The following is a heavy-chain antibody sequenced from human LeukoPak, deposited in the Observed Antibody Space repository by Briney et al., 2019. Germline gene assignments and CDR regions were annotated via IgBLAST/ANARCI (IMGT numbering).Heavy chain of an antibody. Sequence: TGGSLRLSCAASGFTFSSYSMNWVRQAPGKGLEWVSSISSSSSYIYYADSVKGRFTISRDNAKNSLYLQMNSLRAEDTAVYYCARESQLLWFGEAAGGYWGQGTLVTVSS. D-gene: IGHD3-10*01. CDR1: GFTFSSYS. CDR3: ARESQLLWFGEAAGGY. J-gene: IGHJ4*02. CDR2: ISSSSSYI. V-gene: IGHV3-21*01.